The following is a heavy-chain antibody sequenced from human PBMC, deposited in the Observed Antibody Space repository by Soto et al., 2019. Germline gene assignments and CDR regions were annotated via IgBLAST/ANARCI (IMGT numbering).Heavy chain of an antibody. V-gene: IGHV1-8*01. D-gene: IGHD5-12*01. Sequence: QVQLVQSGAEVKKPGASVKVSCKPSADTFASYDINWLRQASGQGLEWLGWMNPASGNTGYAQRFKGRVTMTRDTSISTGYMELTSLRSEDTAVYYCVVATADAFDIWGLGTMVIVSS. J-gene: IGHJ3*02. CDR1: ADTFASYD. CDR2: MNPASGNT. CDR3: VVATADAFDI.